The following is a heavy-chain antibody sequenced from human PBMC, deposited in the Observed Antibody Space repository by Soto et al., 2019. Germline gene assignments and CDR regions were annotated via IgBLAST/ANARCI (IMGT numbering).Heavy chain of an antibody. CDR2: MNPNSGNT. J-gene: IGHJ3*02. CDR1: GYTFTSYD. CDR3: ARVRRELRAFDI. V-gene: IGHV1-8*01. Sequence: ASVKVSCKASGYTFTSYDINWVRQATGQGLEWMGWMNPNSGNTGYAQKFQGRVTMTRNTSISTAYMELSSLRSKDTAVYYCARVRRELRAFDIWGQGTMVTVSS. D-gene: IGHD1-26*01.